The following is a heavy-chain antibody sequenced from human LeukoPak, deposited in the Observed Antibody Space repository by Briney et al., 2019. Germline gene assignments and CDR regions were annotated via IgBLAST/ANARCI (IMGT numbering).Heavy chain of an antibody. D-gene: IGHD3-9*01. CDR1: GFTFSSYA. CDR2: ISGSGGIT. J-gene: IGHJ2*01. Sequence: GGSLRLSCAASGFTFSSYAMSWVRQAPGKGLEWVSGISGSGGITDHADSVKGRFTMSRDNSKNTLHLQMNSLRAEDTAIYCCVKADWAYWYFDLWGRGILVTVSS. V-gene: IGHV3-23*01. CDR3: VKADWAYWYFDL.